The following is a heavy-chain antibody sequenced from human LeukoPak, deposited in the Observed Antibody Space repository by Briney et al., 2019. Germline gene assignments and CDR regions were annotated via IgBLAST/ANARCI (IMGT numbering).Heavy chain of an antibody. CDR1: GGSFSGYY. CDR2: INHSGST. V-gene: IGHV4-34*01. Sequence: SETLSLTCAVYGGSFSGYYWCWIRQPPGKGLEWIGEINHSGSTNYNPSLKSRVTISVDTSKNHLSLRLSSVTAADTAVYYCARLSEKLNLFSSSSGFDYWGQGTLVTVSS. D-gene: IGHD6-6*01. CDR3: ARLSEKLNLFSSSSGFDY. J-gene: IGHJ4*02.